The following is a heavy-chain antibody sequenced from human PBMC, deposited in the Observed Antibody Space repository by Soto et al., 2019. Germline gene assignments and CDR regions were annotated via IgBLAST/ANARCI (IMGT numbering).Heavy chain of an antibody. J-gene: IGHJ4*02. D-gene: IGHD3-16*02. V-gene: IGHV3-30-3*01. Sequence: LRLSCAASGFTFSSYAMHWVRQAPGKGLEWVAVISYDGSNKYYADSVKGRFTISRDNSKNTLYLQMNSLRAEDTAVYYCARDRSIMITFGGVIGPYWGQGTLVTVSS. CDR2: ISYDGSNK. CDR1: GFTFSSYA. CDR3: ARDRSIMITFGGVIGPY.